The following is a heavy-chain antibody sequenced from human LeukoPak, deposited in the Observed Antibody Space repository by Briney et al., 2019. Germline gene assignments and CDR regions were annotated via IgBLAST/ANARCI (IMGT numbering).Heavy chain of an antibody. CDR2: IHYSGST. CDR1: DGSISSYY. V-gene: IGHV4-59*01. CDR3: ARWGHFDASGYFVVDY. Sequence: SETLSLTCTISDGSISSYYWNWIRQSPGKGLEWIGHIHYSGSTHYNPSLQSRVSISIDTSKKHFSLNLRSVTAVDTAVYYCARWGHFDASGYFVVDYWGQGTLVTVSS. J-gene: IGHJ4*02. D-gene: IGHD5-12*01.